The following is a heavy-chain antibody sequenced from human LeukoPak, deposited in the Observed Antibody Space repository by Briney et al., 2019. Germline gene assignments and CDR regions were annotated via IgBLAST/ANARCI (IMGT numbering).Heavy chain of an antibody. V-gene: IGHV3-30-3*01. CDR3: ARPLYRYGDYSLFY. J-gene: IGHJ4*02. Sequence: GGSLRLSCAASGFTFSSYAMHWVRQAPGKGLEWVAVISYDGSNKYYADSVKGRFTISRDNSKNTLYLQMNSLRAEDTAVYYCARPLYRYGDYSLFYWGQGTLVTVSS. CDR2: ISYDGSNK. CDR1: GFTFSSYA. D-gene: IGHD4-17*01.